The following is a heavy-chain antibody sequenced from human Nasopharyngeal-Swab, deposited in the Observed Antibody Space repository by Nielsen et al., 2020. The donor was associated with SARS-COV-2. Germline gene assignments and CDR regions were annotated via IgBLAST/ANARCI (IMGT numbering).Heavy chain of an antibody. CDR1: GFTFSTYA. V-gene: IGHV3-30-3*01. J-gene: IGHJ3*02. D-gene: IGHD2-2*02. CDR2: ISYDGSNK. CDR3: ARENQLLYLLDAFDI. Sequence: GESPKIPCAASGFTFSTYAMHWVRQAPGKGLEWVAFISYDGSNKYYADSVKGRFTIARDNSKNTLYLQMNSLRAEDTAVYYCARENQLLYLLDAFDIWGQGTMVTVSS.